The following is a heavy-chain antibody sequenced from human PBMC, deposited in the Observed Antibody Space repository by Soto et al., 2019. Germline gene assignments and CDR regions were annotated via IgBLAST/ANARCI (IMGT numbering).Heavy chain of an antibody. V-gene: IGHV3-74*01. CDR2: ISTDASST. Sequence: EVQLVESGGGLVQPGGSLRLSCAASGFTFSSYWMHWVRQAPGKGLVWVSSISTDASSTSYADPVKGRFTISRDNAKNTLYLQMNSVRAEDTGVYYCARLPNKSPQNWGQGTRVIVSP. CDR3: ARLPNKSPQN. CDR1: GFTFSSYW. J-gene: IGHJ1*01.